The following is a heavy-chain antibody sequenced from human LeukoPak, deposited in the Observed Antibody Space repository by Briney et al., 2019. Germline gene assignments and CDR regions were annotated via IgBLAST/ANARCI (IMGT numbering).Heavy chain of an antibody. D-gene: IGHD4-23*01. CDR3: ARHTTVGGSLRFDY. V-gene: IGHV5-51*01. CDR1: GYGFSSYW. CDR2: ICPGDSDT. Sequence: GESLKISCKCSGYGFSSYWIGWVRQMPGEGLEYMGIICPGDSDTRYSQSFQGQVTISADKSITTAYLQWSSLKASDTAMYYCARHTTVGGSLRFDYWGQGTLVSVSS. J-gene: IGHJ4*02.